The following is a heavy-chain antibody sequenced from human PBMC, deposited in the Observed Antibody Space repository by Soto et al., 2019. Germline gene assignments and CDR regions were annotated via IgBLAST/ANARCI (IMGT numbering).Heavy chain of an antibody. V-gene: IGHV4-4*07. CDR3: AREGVHYDSLTGYP. CDR2: IYTSGST. CDR1: GGSISRYY. Sequence: PSETLSLTCTVSGGSISRYYWSWIHQPAGKGLEWIGRIYTSGSTNYNPFLKSRVTTSVDTSKNQFSLKLSSVTAADTAVYYCAREGVHYDSLTGYPWGQGTLVTVSS. D-gene: IGHD3-9*01. J-gene: IGHJ5*02.